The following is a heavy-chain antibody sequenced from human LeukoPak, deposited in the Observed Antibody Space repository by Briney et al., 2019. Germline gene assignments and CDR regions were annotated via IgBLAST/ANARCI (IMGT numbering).Heavy chain of an antibody. D-gene: IGHD2-8*01. J-gene: IGHJ4*02. CDR2: ISYDGSNK. CDR3: AKEYCSNSVCHSLDY. CDR1: GFTFSSSG. Sequence: QTGGSLRLSCAASGFTFSSSGMLWVRQAPGKGLEWVAVISYDGSNKYYADSVKGRFTSSRDNSKNTLYLQMNSLRAEDTAVYYCAKEYCSNSVCHSLDYWGQGTLVTVSS. V-gene: IGHV3-30*18.